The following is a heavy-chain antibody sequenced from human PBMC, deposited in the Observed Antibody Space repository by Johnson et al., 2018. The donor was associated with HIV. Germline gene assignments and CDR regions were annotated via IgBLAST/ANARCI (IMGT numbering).Heavy chain of an antibody. J-gene: IGHJ3*02. V-gene: IGHV3-33*08. CDR3: VREALTYYDSSGSYYPVHDAFDI. CDR2: SWNGGSI. CDR1: GFTFSTYD. Sequence: QVQLVESGGGVVQPGRSLRLSCAASGFTFSTYDMHWVRQAPGKGLEWVAISWNGGSIGYADSVKGRFTISRDNAKSSLFLQMNSLRAEDTALYYCVREALTYYDSSGSYYPVHDAFDIWGQGTLVTVSS. D-gene: IGHD3-10*01.